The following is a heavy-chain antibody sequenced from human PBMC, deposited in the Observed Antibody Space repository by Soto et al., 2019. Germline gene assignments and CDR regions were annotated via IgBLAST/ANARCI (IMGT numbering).Heavy chain of an antibody. CDR1: GCPINKAW. J-gene: IGHJ4*02. CDR2: LKSVSDGGKA. CDR3: TTMRWNFSSTD. Sequence: GGSLRLSCAVSGCPINKAWRGWVRPGPGKGLEWVGRLKSVSDGGKAEYTAPVKDRFTISRDDSKNMLYLQMNSLKAEDTAVYFCTTMRWNFSSTDWGQGTLVTVSS. V-gene: IGHV3-15*01. D-gene: IGHD3-3*01.